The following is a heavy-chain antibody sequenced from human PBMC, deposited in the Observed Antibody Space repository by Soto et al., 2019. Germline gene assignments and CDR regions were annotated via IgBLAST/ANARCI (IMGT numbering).Heavy chain of an antibody. Sequence: ASVKVSCKASGYTFTSYAMHWVRQTPGQRLEWMGWINAGNGNTKYSQKFQGRVTITRDTSASTAYMELSSLRSEDTAVYYCATSGEVLRFLEWLSFDDWGQGTLVTVSS. D-gene: IGHD3-3*01. V-gene: IGHV1-3*01. CDR3: ATSGEVLRFLEWLSFDD. CDR1: GYTFTSYA. CDR2: INAGNGNT. J-gene: IGHJ4*02.